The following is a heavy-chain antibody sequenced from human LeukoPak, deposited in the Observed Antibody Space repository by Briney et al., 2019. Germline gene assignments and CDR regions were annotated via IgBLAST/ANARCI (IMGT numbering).Heavy chain of an antibody. J-gene: IGHJ4*02. D-gene: IGHD6-19*01. Sequence: GGSLRLSCAASGFTFSNSAMSWVRQAPGKGLEWVAFIRHDESVRYYADSVKGRFTISRDNSKNTLSLQMNSLRPEDTAVYYCAKGPSQGATWLGDYWGQGILVTVSS. CDR3: AKGPSQGATWLGDY. V-gene: IGHV3-30*02. CDR2: IRHDESVR. CDR1: GFTFSNSA.